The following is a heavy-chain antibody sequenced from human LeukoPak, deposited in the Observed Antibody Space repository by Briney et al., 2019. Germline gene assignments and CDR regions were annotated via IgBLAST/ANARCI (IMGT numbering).Heavy chain of an antibody. J-gene: IGHJ3*02. V-gene: IGHV1-69*05. D-gene: IGHD4-17*01. CDR2: IIPIFGTA. CDR1: GGTFSSYA. Sequence: SVKVSCKASGGTFSSYAISWVRQAPGQGLEWMGRIIPIFGTANYAQKFQGRVTITTDESTSTAYMELSSLRSEDTAVYYCARRLGLGYDDYESAFDSWGQGTMVTVSS. CDR3: ARRLGLGYDDYESAFDS.